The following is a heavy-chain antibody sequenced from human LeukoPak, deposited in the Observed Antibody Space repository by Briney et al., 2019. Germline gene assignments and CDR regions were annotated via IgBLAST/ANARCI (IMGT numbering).Heavy chain of an antibody. CDR1: GFTFDDYG. CDR2: INWNGGSI. CDR3: ARSTSYYYYYGMDV. V-gene: IGHV3-20*01. D-gene: IGHD2-2*01. J-gene: IGHJ6*02. Sequence: PGGSLRLSCAASGFTFDDYGMSWVRQAPGKGLEWVSGINWNGGSIGYADSVKGRFTISRDNAKNSLYLQMNSLRAEDTALYHCARSTSYYYYYGMDVWGQGTTVTVSS.